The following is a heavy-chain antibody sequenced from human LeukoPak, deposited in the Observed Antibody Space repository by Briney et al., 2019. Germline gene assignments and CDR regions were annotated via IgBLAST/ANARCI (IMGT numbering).Heavy chain of an antibody. V-gene: IGHV3-30*03. D-gene: IGHD6-13*01. CDR1: GFTFSSYG. Sequence: GGSLRLSCAASGFTFSSYGMHWVRQAPGKGLEWVAIISYDGSNEYYADSVKGRFTISRDNSKNTLYLQMNSLRAADTAVYYCARHRWRSWGLRPGLAVAGTGNYYYTMDVWGKGTTVTISS. CDR2: ISYDGSNE. J-gene: IGHJ6*03. CDR3: ARHRWRSWGLRPGLAVAGTGNYYYTMDV.